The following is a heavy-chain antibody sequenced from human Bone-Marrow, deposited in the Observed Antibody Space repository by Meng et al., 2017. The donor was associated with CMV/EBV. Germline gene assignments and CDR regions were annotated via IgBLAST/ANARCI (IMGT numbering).Heavy chain of an antibody. J-gene: IGHJ4*02. CDR2: ISGSGRYK. CDR1: GLNFSNYI. V-gene: IGHV3-21*01. D-gene: IGHD3-16*01. CDR3: ATVTGSD. Sequence: LSLTCAASGLNFSNYIMNWVRQAPGKGLEWVSSISGSGRYKFYADSLKGRFTISRDNAKNSLFLQMSSLRAEDTALYYCATVTGSDWGQGTLVTVSS.